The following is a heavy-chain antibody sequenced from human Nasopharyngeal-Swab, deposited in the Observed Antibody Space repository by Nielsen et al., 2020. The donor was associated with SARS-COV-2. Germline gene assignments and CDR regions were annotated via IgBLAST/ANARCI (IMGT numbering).Heavy chain of an antibody. CDR2: IRSKAYGGTT. CDR3: TFDSSGYYPHDAFDI. Sequence: GGSLRLSCTASGFTFGDYAMSWVRQAPGKGLEWVGFIRSKAYGGTTDYAASVKGRFTISRDDSKSIAYLQMNSLKTEDTAVYYCTFDSSGYYPHDAFDIWGQGTMVTVSS. V-gene: IGHV3-49*04. CDR1: GFTFGDYA. D-gene: IGHD3-22*01. J-gene: IGHJ3*02.